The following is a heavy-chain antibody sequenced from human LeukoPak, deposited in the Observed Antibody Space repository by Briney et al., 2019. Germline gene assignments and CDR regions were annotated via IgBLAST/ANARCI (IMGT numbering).Heavy chain of an antibody. Sequence: GGSLSLSCAASGFPFSSYGMNGVRQAQGKGLEWVAVISYDGSNKYYADSVKGRFTISRDNSKNTLYLQMNSLRAEDTAVYYCAKCTSYYDILTGGDYWGQGTLVTVSS. J-gene: IGHJ4*02. V-gene: IGHV3-30*18. CDR1: GFPFSSYG. CDR2: ISYDGSNK. D-gene: IGHD3-9*01. CDR3: AKCTSYYDILTGGDY.